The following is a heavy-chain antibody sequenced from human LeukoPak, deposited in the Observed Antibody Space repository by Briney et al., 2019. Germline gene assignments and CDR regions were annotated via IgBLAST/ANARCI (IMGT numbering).Heavy chain of an antibody. CDR1: GYTFTGYY. CDR3: ARGAGGFGEFDFDY. CDR2: INPNSGGT. J-gene: IGHJ4*02. V-gene: IGHV1-2*02. Sequence: GESLKISCQASGYTFTGYYMHWVRQAPGQGLEWMGWINPNSGGTSYAQKFQGRVTMTRDTSISTAYMELRSDDTAVYYCARGAGGFGEFDFDYWGQGTLVTVSS. D-gene: IGHD3-10*01.